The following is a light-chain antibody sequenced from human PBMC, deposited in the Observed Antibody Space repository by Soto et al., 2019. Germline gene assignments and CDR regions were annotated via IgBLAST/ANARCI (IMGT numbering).Light chain of an antibody. CDR2: GAS. J-gene: IGKJ2*01. Sequence: EIMMTQSPATLSVSPGERATLSCWSSHSISSNLAWYQHKRGQAPRLLFYGASTRTTGVPARFSGSGSGTGLTLTISSLQSEDFAIYYCQQYNNWPYTFGQGTKLEIK. V-gene: IGKV3-15*01. CDR3: QQYNNWPYT. CDR1: HSISSN.